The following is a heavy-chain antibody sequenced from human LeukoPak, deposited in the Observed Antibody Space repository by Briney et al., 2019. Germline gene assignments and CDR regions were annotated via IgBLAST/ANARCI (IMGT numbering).Heavy chain of an antibody. CDR1: GYTFTSYY. D-gene: IGHD6-6*01. CDR2: ISPSGGSS. CDR3: AREQVVGTYYFDY. J-gene: IGHJ4*02. V-gene: IGHV1-46*01. Sequence: ASVKVSCKASGYTFTSYYMHWVRQAPGQGLEWRGMISPSGGSSSYAQKFQGRVTMTRDTSASTVYMELSSLRSDDTAVYYCAREQVVGTYYFDYWGQGTLVTVSS.